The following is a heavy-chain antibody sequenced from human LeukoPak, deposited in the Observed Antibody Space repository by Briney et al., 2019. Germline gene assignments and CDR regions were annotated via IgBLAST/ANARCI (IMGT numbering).Heavy chain of an antibody. Sequence: GGSLRLSCAASGFTFSSYWMSWVRQAPGKGLEWVANIKQDGSEKYYVDSVKGRFTISRDNAKNSLYLQMNSLRAEDTAVYYCARQRGYSYGLNDYWGQGTLVTVSS. D-gene: IGHD5-18*01. CDR1: GFTFSSYW. V-gene: IGHV3-7*01. CDR2: IKQDGSEK. CDR3: ARQRGYSYGLNDY. J-gene: IGHJ4*02.